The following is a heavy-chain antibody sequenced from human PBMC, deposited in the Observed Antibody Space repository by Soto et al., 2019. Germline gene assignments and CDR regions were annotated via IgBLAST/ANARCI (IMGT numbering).Heavy chain of an antibody. CDR3: VRGSGGTFDS. CDR1: GFTFSSHW. Sequence: GGSLRLSCAASGFTFSSHWMHWVRQAPGKGLVWLSRIINDGLIIDYADSVEGRFTISRDNARNTLYLQMNSLRAEDTGVYYCVRGSGGTFDSWGQGTLVTVSS. V-gene: IGHV3-74*01. D-gene: IGHD1-1*01. J-gene: IGHJ4*02. CDR2: IINDGLII.